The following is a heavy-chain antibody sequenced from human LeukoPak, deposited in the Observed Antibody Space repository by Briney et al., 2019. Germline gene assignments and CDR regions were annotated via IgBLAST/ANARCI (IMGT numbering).Heavy chain of an antibody. V-gene: IGHV4-38-2*02. CDR2: IYHSGST. CDR1: GYSISSGYY. Sequence: SETLSLTCTVSGYSISSGYYWGWIRQPPGKGLERIGSIYHSGSTYYNPSLKSRVTISVDTSKNQFSLKLSSVTAADTAVYYCTRVNPPFDYWGQGTLVTVSS. CDR3: TRVNPPFDY. J-gene: IGHJ4*02.